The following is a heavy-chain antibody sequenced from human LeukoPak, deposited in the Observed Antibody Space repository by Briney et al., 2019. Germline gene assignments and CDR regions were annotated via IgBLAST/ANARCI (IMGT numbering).Heavy chain of an antibody. CDR2: IGSSSSTI. V-gene: IGHV3-48*04. CDR1: GFTFSSYS. CDR3: ARESPGYCSSTSCYYYYMDV. J-gene: IGHJ6*03. D-gene: IGHD2-2*01. Sequence: PGGSLRLSCAASGFTFSSYSMNWVRQAPGKGLEGVSYIGSSSSTIYYADSVKGRFTISRDNAKNSLYLQMNSLRAEDTAVYYCARESPGYCSSTSCYYYYMDVWGKGTTVTVSS.